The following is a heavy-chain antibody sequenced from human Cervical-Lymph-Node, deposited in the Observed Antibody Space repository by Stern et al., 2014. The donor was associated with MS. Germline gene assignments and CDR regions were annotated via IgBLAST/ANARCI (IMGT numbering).Heavy chain of an antibody. D-gene: IGHD3-16*02. V-gene: IGHV1-69*01. J-gene: IGHJ4*02. CDR3: ARATSDYIWGTYRFLDS. CDR2: IIPMFGIA. Sequence: QVQLGQSGAEVKKPGSSVKVSCKASGGTISNYIIGWVRQAPGQGLEWMGGIIPMFGIANYAEKFQDRVTITADESTSTAYMDLSSLRSEDTAVYYCARATSDYIWGTYRFLDSWGQGTLVIVSS. CDR1: GGTISNYI.